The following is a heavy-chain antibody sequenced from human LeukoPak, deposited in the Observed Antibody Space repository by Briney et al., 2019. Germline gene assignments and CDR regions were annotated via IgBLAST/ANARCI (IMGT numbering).Heavy chain of an antibody. V-gene: IGHV3-30-3*01. CDR3: ARVHYYGSGSYQPPHFDY. CDR1: GFTFSSYA. D-gene: IGHD3-10*01. CDR2: ISYDGSNK. J-gene: IGHJ4*02. Sequence: GRSLRLSCAASGFTFSSYAMHWVRQAPGKGLEWVAVISYDGSNKYYADSVKGRFTISRDNAKNSLYLQMNSLRAEDTAVYYCARVHYYGSGSYQPPHFDYWGQGTLVTVSS.